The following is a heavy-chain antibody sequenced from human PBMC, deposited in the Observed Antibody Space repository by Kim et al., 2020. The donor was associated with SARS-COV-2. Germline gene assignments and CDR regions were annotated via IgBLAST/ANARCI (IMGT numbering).Heavy chain of an antibody. CDR1: GFSLTSYA. CDR2: ISYDGNYI. CDR3: AREASGGAK. J-gene: IGHJ4*02. Sequence: GGSLRLSCAVSGFSLTSYAMHWVRQAPGKGLQWVAVISYDGNYIYYADPVKGRFTISRDLSKNTLFLQMNSLKTDDTAMYYCAREASGGAKWCQGTLVTV. D-gene: IGHD2-21*01. V-gene: IGHV3-30-3*01.